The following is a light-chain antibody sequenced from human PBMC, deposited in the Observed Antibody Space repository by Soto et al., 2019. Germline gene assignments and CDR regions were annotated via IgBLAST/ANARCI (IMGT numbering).Light chain of an antibody. CDR1: SSDVGGYNY. Sequence: QSALTQPASVSGSPGQSITISCTGTSSDVGGYNYVFWYQQHPGKAPKLMIYDVSNRPSGVSNRFSGSKSGNTASLTISGLQAEDEADYYCSSYTSSSTPIVVFGGGTKLTVL. CDR2: DVS. CDR3: SSYTSSSTPIVV. J-gene: IGLJ2*01. V-gene: IGLV2-14*01.